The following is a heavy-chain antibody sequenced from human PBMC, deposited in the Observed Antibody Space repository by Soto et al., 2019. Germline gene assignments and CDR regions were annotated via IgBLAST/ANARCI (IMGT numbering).Heavy chain of an antibody. V-gene: IGHV1-46*03. CDR2: INPTGDSS. CDR3: ARDYVSRAKWELLSP. CDR1: GYTFSNYY. Sequence: ASVKVSCKASGYTFSNYYMHWVRQAPGQGLEWMGIINPTGDSSTYAQKFQDRLTMTRDTSTSTVYMVLSSLRSEDTAVYYCARDYVSRAKWELLSPWGQGTLVTVSS. D-gene: IGHD1-26*01. J-gene: IGHJ4*02.